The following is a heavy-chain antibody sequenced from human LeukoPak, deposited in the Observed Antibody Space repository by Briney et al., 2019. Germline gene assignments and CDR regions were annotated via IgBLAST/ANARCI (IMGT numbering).Heavy chain of an antibody. CDR1: GFTFTSYA. CDR3: VKDGSGSYYTYYFDY. D-gene: IGHD3-10*01. V-gene: IGHV3-64D*06. J-gene: IGHJ4*02. CDR2: ISSNGGST. Sequence: GGSLRLSCSASGFTFTSYAMHWVRQAPGKGLEYVSAISSNGGSTYYADSVKGRFTISRDNSKNTLYLQMSSLRTEDTAVYYCVKDGSGSYYTYYFDYWGQGTLVTVSS.